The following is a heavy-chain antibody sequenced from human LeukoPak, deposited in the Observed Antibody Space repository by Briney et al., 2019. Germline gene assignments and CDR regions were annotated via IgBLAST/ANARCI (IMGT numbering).Heavy chain of an antibody. CDR1: GGSISGYY. D-gene: IGHD6-6*01. CDR2: IYTTGTT. Sequence: SETLSLSCTVSGGSISGYYWSWIRQPPGKGLEWIGYIYTTGTTNYNPSLKSRVTISVDTSKNQFSLKLNSVTAADTAVYYCARHGGYSSSAAYWGQGALVTVSS. CDR3: ARHGGYSSSAAY. V-gene: IGHV4-4*09. J-gene: IGHJ4*02.